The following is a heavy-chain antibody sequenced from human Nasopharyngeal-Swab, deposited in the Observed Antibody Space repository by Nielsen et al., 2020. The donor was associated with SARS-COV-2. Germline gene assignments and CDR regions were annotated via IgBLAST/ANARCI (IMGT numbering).Heavy chain of an antibody. V-gene: IGHV4-39*01. CDR3: ATASGYSYGLDFDY. D-gene: IGHD5-18*01. J-gene: IGHJ4*02. CDR2: IYYSGST. Sequence: RQAPGKGLEWIGSIYYSGSTYYNPSLKSRVTISVDTSKNQFSLKLSSVTAADTAVYYCATASGYSYGLDFDYWGQGTLVTAPQ.